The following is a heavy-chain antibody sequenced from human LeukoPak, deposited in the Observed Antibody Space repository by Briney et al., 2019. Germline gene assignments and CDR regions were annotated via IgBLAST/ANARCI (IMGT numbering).Heavy chain of an antibody. J-gene: IGHJ4*02. CDR1: GSTFSTYD. CDR2: MNPNSGNT. D-gene: IGHD2-2*01. CDR3: ARAIRYQLLSDY. Sequence: VASVKVSCKTSGSTFSTYDINWVRQAAGQGLEWMGWMNPNSGNTGFAQKFQGRATITRDTSITTAYPELSSLRSEDTAVYYCARAIRYQLLSDYWGQGTLVTVSS. V-gene: IGHV1-8*03.